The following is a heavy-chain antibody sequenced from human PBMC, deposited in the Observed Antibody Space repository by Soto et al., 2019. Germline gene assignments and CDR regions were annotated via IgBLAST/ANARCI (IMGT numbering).Heavy chain of an antibody. V-gene: IGHV5-51*01. CDR3: ARRGSNGAYVYFPMDV. CDR1: GYRFNSYW. Sequence: PGESLKISCKGSGYRFNSYWIGWVRQLPGQGLEWIGMIYPGDSDTTYNPSFQGQVTMSADKSISTAYLQWTSLKASDTATYYCARRGSNGAYVYFPMDVWGQGTTVTVSS. CDR2: IYPGDSDT. D-gene: IGHD3-16*01. J-gene: IGHJ6*02.